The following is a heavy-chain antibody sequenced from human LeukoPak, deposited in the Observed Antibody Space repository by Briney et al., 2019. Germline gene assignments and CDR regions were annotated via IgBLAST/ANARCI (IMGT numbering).Heavy chain of an antibody. V-gene: IGHV3-21*04. CDR3: ARVDGSIAPWGAKWFDP. CDR2: ISSSSSYI. CDR1: GFTFSSYS. Sequence: GGSLRLSCAASGFTFSSYSMNWVRQAPGKGLEWVSSISSSSSYIYYADSVKGRFTISRDNAKNTLYLQMNSLRADDTAVYYCARVDGSIAPWGAKWFDPWGQGTLVTVSS. D-gene: IGHD6-6*01. J-gene: IGHJ5*02.